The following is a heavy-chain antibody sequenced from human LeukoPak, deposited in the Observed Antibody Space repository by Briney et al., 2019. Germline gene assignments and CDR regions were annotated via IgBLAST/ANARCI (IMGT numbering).Heavy chain of an antibody. CDR1: GYTFTSYY. CDR3: ARGCRVVPSVHNVGMTSYYNGMDV. V-gene: IGHV1-46*01. J-gene: IGHJ6*02. Sequence: GASVKVSCKASGYTFTSYYMHWVRQAPGLGLQRMGIFNPSGGDTSYAQKFQGRVTTTRDTSTSTVYMEVVSLRSEDTAVYYCARGCRVVPSVHNVGMTSYYNGMDVWGQGTTVTVSS. D-gene: IGHD2-2*01. CDR2: FNPSGGDT.